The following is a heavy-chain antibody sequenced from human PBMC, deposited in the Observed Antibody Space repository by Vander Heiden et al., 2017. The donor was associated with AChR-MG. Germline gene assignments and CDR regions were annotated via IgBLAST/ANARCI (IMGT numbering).Heavy chain of an antibody. J-gene: IGHJ4*02. CDR1: GFTFKIYA. V-gene: IGHV3-23*01. D-gene: IGHD2-15*01. CDR3: AKGRGYCSGGGCTNIK. Sequence: EVQLLASGGDLVPPGGALRLPCAAPGFTFKIYAMSWGRRAPGKGLEWVSTISSSDGTTYYADSVKGRFTISRDNSKNTLYLQMTSLRAEDTAEYFCAKGRGYCSGGGCTNIKWGQGTLVTVSS. CDR2: ISSSDGTT.